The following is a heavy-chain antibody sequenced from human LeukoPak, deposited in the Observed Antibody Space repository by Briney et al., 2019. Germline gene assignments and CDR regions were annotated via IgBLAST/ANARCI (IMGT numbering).Heavy chain of an antibody. Sequence: LGGSLRLSCATSGFTFSTYGMNWARQAPGKGLEWVAVIWYDGSNIHYADSVKGRFTISRDNSKNTLYLQMSSLRAEDTAVYYCARDVGVIKYYYGMDVWGQGTTVTVS. CDR1: GFTFSTYG. CDR3: ARDVGVIKYYYGMDV. J-gene: IGHJ6*02. V-gene: IGHV3-33*01. CDR2: IWYDGSNI. D-gene: IGHD3-10*01.